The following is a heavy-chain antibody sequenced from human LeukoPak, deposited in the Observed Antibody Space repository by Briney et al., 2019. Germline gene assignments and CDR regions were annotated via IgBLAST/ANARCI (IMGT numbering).Heavy chain of an antibody. CDR1: GGSISNFY. V-gene: IGHV4-59*01. CDR2: IYYSGTT. CDR3: AYYGCSAGGCHGY. D-gene: IGHD3-10*01. Sequence: PSETLSLTCSVSGGSISNFYWSWIRQSPGKGLEWIGFIYYSGTTNYSPSLKSRATISLNTSKNQFSLKLSSVTAADTAVYYCAYYGCSAGGCHGYWGRGSLVAVSS. J-gene: IGHJ4*02.